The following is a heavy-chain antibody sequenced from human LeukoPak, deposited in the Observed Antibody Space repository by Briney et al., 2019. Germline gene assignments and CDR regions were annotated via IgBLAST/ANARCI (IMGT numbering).Heavy chain of an antibody. CDR3: ARHDDSAMITPYHY. Sequence: GESLRISCKGSGYRFTNYWISWVRQMPGKGLEWMGRIDPSDSYTNYSPSFQGHVTISADKSISTDYLQWSSLKASDTAMYYCARHDDSAMITPYHYWGQGTLVTVSS. V-gene: IGHV5-10-1*01. J-gene: IGHJ4*02. D-gene: IGHD5-18*01. CDR1: GYRFTNYW. CDR2: IDPSDSYT.